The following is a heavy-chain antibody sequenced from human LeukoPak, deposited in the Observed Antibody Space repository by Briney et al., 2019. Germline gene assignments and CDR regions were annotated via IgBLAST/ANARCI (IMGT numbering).Heavy chain of an antibody. J-gene: IGHJ6*03. CDR1: GFTFSSYW. V-gene: IGHV3-7*01. CDR2: IKQDGSEK. Sequence: GGSLRLSCAASGFTFSSYWMSWVRQAPGKGLEWVANIKQDGSEKYYVDSVKGRFTISRDNAKNSLYLQMNSLRAEDTAVYYCARDKTEKTGIAAAGTPSGFSMDVWGKGTTVTVSS. D-gene: IGHD6-13*01. CDR3: ARDKTEKTGIAAAGTPSGFSMDV.